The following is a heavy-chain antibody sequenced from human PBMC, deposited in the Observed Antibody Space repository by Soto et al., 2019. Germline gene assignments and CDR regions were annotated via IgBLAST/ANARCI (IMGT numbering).Heavy chain of an antibody. CDR2: IKSKTDGGTT. Sequence: GGSLRLSCAASGFTFNIAWMSWARQAPGKGLEWVGRIKSKTDGGTTDYAAPVKGRFTISRDDSKNTLYLQMNSLKTEDAAVYYCTTDDPINRYWGQGTLVTVSS. CDR1: GFTFNIAW. J-gene: IGHJ4*02. CDR3: TTDDPINRY. V-gene: IGHV3-15*01.